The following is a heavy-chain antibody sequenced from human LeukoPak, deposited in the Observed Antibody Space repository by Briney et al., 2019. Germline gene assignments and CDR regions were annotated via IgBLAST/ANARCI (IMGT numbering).Heavy chain of an antibody. D-gene: IGHD3-22*01. Sequence: GGSLRLSCAASGFTFSSYWMHWVRQAPGKGLVWVSRINTDGSSTSYADSVKGRFTISRDNAKNTLYLQMNSLRAEDTAVYDCAREYNYDSSLDYWGQGTLVTVSS. CDR1: GFTFSSYW. J-gene: IGHJ4*02. V-gene: IGHV3-74*01. CDR3: AREYNYDSSLDY. CDR2: INTDGSST.